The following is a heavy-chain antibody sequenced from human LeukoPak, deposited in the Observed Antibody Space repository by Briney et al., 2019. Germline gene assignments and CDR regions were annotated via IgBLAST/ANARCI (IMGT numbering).Heavy chain of an antibody. CDR1: GGSISNYY. CDR2: IYYSGST. Sequence: PSETLSLTCTVSGGSISNYYWSWIRQPPGKGLEWIGYIYYSGSTNYNPSLKSRVTMSVDTSKNQFSLKLSSVTAADTAVYYCARDSHDWNYSGFDPWGQGTLVTVSS. CDR3: ARDSHDWNYSGFDP. J-gene: IGHJ5*02. V-gene: IGHV4-59*01. D-gene: IGHD1-7*01.